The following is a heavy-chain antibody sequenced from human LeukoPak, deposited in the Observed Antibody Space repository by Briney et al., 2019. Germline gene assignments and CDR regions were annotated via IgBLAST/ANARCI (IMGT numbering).Heavy chain of an antibody. Sequence: ASVKVSCKASGYTFTSYGISWVRQAPGQGLEWMGWISAYNGNTKYSQKFQGRVTITRDTSASTAYMELSSLKSEDMAVYYCAREGSMVRGVGIFGFDYWGQGTLVTVSS. D-gene: IGHD3-10*01. CDR1: GYTFTSYG. V-gene: IGHV1-18*03. CDR2: ISAYNGNT. CDR3: AREGSMVRGVGIFGFDY. J-gene: IGHJ4*02.